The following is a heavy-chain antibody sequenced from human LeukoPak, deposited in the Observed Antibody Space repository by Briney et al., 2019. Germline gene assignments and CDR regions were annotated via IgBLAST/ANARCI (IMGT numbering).Heavy chain of an antibody. Sequence: SQTLSLTCAISGDSVSSNSAAWNWIRQSPSRRLEWLGRTYYRSKWYNDYAVSVKSRITINPDTSKNQFSLQLNSVTPEDTAVYYCARARLLWFGELIRGYYYYYMDVWGKGTTVTVSS. CDR1: GDSVSSNSAA. V-gene: IGHV6-1*01. J-gene: IGHJ6*03. CDR2: TYYRSKWYN. CDR3: ARARLLWFGELIRGYYYYYMDV. D-gene: IGHD3-10*01.